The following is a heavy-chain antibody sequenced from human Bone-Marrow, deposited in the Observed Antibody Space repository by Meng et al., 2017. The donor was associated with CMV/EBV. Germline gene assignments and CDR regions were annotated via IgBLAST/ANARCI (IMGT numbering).Heavy chain of an antibody. CDR2: IYSGGYT. Sequence: GGSLRLSCAASGFTVSNNYMSWVRQAPGKGLEWVSVIYSGGYTYYADSVKGRFTISRDNSKNTLYLQMNSLRAEDTAVYYCARALRYCSSTSCYYYYGMDVWGQGTTVTVSS. D-gene: IGHD2-2*01. CDR1: GFTVSNNY. CDR3: ARALRYCSSTSCYYYYGMDV. J-gene: IGHJ6*02. V-gene: IGHV3-53*01.